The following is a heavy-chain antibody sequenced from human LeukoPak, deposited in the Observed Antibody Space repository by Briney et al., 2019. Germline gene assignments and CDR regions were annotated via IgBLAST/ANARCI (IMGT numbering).Heavy chain of an antibody. Sequence: TGGSLRLSCAASGFTFDDYAMHWVRQAPGKGLEWVSGLSWNSGSIGYAVSVKGRFTISRDNAKNSLYLQMNRLRAEDTALYYCAKAYCSSTSCYGDYFDYWGQGTLVTVSS. CDR3: AKAYCSSTSCYGDYFDY. CDR1: GFTFDDYA. J-gene: IGHJ4*02. D-gene: IGHD2-2*01. CDR2: LSWNSGSI. V-gene: IGHV3-9*01.